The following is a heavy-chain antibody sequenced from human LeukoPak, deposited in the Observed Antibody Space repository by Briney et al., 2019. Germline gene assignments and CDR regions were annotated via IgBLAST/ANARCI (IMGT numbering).Heavy chain of an antibody. J-gene: IGHJ4*02. CDR1: GFTFSSYS. V-gene: IGHV3-23*01. Sequence: GGSLRLSCAASGFTFSSYSMNWVRQAPGKGLEWVSAISGSGGSTYYADSVKGRFTISRDNSKNTLCLQMNSLRAEDTAVYYCAKDKHYDSSALYPYFDYWGQGTLVTVSS. D-gene: IGHD3-22*01. CDR2: ISGSGGST. CDR3: AKDKHYDSSALYPYFDY.